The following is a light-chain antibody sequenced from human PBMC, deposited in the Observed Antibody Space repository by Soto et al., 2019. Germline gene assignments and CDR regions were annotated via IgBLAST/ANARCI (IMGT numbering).Light chain of an antibody. CDR2: LNRDGSH. CDR1: SGHSSYA. V-gene: IGLV4-69*01. CDR3: QTWGTGTQL. J-gene: IGLJ2*01. Sequence: QPVLTQSPSASASLGASVKLTCTLSSGHSSYAIAWHQQQPEKGPRYLMTLNRDGSHRKGDGIPDRFSGSSSGAERYLTISSLQSEDEADYYCQTWGTGTQLFGGGTQLTVL.